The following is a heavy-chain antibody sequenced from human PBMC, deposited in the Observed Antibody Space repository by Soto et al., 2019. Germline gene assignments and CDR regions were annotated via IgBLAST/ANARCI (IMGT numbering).Heavy chain of an antibody. CDR1: GGTFSSYA. CDR2: IIPIFGAA. CDR3: AREYYDFWSGYHPLDY. D-gene: IGHD3-3*01. V-gene: IGHV1-69*05. Sequence: SVKVSCKASGGTFSSYAISWVRQAPGQGLEWMGGIIPIFGAANYAQKFQGRVTITRDTSASTAYMELSSLRSEDTAVYYCAREYYDFWSGYHPLDYWGQGTLVTVSS. J-gene: IGHJ4*02.